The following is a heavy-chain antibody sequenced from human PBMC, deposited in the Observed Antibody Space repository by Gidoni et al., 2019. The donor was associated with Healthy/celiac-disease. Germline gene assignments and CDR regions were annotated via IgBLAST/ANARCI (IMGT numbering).Heavy chain of an antibody. Sequence: EVQLVQSGAEVKKPGESLRISCTGSEYSFTSYWISWVRQMPGKGLEWMGRIDPSDSYTNYSPSFQGHVTISADKSISTAYLQWSSLKASDTAMYYCARAGITIVGVVPFDYWGQGTLVTVSS. V-gene: IGHV5-10-1*03. J-gene: IGHJ4*02. CDR2: IDPSDSYT. CDR1: EYSFTSYW. CDR3: ARAGITIVGVVPFDY. D-gene: IGHD3-3*01.